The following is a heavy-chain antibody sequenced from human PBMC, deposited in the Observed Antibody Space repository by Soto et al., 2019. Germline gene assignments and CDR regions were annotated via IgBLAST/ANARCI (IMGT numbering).Heavy chain of an antibody. CDR3: ASFILTGYHDAFDI. J-gene: IGHJ3*02. Sequence: QVQLVESGGGVVQPGRSLRLSCAASGFTFSSYGMHWVRQAPGKGLEWVAVIWYDGSNKYYADSVKGRFTISRDNSKNTLYLQMNSLRAEDTAVYYCASFILTGYHDAFDIWGQGTMVTVSS. D-gene: IGHD3-9*01. V-gene: IGHV3-33*01. CDR1: GFTFSSYG. CDR2: IWYDGSNK.